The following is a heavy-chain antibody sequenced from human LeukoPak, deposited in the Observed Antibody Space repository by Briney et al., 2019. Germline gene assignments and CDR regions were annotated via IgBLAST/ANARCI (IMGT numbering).Heavy chain of an antibody. Sequence: PGGSLRLSCAASGFTFSSYSMNWVRQAPGKGLEWVSSISSSSSYIYYADSVKGRFTISRDNSKNTLYLQMNSLRAEDTAVYYCAKEGPYSSYYYDSSGYPYFDYWGQGTLVTVSS. V-gene: IGHV3-21*04. D-gene: IGHD3-22*01. J-gene: IGHJ4*02. CDR3: AKEGPYSSYYYDSSGYPYFDY. CDR1: GFTFSSYS. CDR2: ISSSSSYI.